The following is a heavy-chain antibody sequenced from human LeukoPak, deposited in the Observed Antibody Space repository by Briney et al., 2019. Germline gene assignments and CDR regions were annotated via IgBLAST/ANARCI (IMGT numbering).Heavy chain of an antibody. CDR1: GGSISSYY. D-gene: IGHD1-26*01. CDR3: ARHSPTYYDFDY. J-gene: IGHJ4*02. CDR2: IYYSGNT. V-gene: IGHV4-59*08. Sequence: SETLSLTCTVSGGSISSYYWSWIRQPPGKGLEWIGYIYYSGNTNYNPSLKSRLTISVDTSKNQFSLKLSSVTAADTAVYYCARHSPTYYDFDYWGQGTLVTVSS.